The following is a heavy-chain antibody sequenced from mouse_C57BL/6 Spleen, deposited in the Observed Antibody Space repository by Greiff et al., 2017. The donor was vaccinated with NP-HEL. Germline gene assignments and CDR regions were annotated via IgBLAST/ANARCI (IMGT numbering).Heavy chain of an antibody. CDR1: GYTFTSYW. D-gene: IGHD3-2*02. CDR2: IDPSDSET. V-gene: IGHV1-52*01. Sequence: VQLQQPGAELVRPGSSVKLSCKASGYTFTSYWMHWVKQRPIQGLEWIGNIDPSDSETHSNQKFKDKATLTVDKSSSTAYMQLSSLTSEDSAVYYCARSRTAQATDYGGQGTTLTVSS. J-gene: IGHJ2*01. CDR3: ARSRTAQATDY.